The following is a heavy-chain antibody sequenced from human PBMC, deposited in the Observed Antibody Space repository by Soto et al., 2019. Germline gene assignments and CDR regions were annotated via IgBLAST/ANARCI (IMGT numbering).Heavy chain of an antibody. CDR1: GFTFSNYA. CDR2: VTGSGSST. V-gene: IGHV3-23*01. Sequence: PGGSLRLSCAASGFTFSNYAMNWVRQAPAKGLEWVSSVTGSGSSTYYADSVKGRFTISRDNSKNTLYLQMNSLGAEDTAVYYCAKGWSDYFDSWGHGTLVTVSS. CDR3: AKGWSDYFDS. J-gene: IGHJ4*01.